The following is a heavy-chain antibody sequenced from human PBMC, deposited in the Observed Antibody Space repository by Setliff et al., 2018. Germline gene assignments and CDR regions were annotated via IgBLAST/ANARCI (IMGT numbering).Heavy chain of an antibody. CDR2: INPNSGGT. CDR3: GRGSPEYNDDSSGPIDY. J-gene: IGHJ4*02. D-gene: IGHD3-22*01. V-gene: IGHV1-2*04. Sequence: ASVKVSCKASGYTFTGYYMHWVRQAPGQGLEWMVWINPNSGGTNYAQKFQGWVTMTRDTSISTAYMELSRLRSDDTAVYYCGRGSPEYNDDSSGPIDYWGQGTRVTVSS. CDR1: GYTFTGYY.